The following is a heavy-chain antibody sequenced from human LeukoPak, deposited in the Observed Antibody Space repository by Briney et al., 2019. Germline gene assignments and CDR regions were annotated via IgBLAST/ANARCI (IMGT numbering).Heavy chain of an antibody. Sequence: PGGSLRLSCTASGFAFSPYSMNWVRQAPGKGLAWLSYITGNSATINYVDSVKGRFTVSRDNAKNSLYLQMNSLRAEDTAVYYCARGVDYFDYWGQGTLVTVSS. D-gene: IGHD3-3*01. CDR2: ITGNSATI. V-gene: IGHV3-48*01. CDR3: ARGVDYFDY. CDR1: GFAFSPYS. J-gene: IGHJ4*02.